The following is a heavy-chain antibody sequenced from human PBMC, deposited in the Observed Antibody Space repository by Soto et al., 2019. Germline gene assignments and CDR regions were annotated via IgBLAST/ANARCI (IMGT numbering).Heavy chain of an antibody. J-gene: IGHJ6*02. CDR3: ARRKQWLAQGWGYGMDV. CDR2: LSYTGSA. V-gene: IGHV4-39*01. Sequence: QLQLQESGPGLVKPSETLSLTYTVSDDSISSAGYFWVWIRQPPGQGLEWIGTLSYTGSANYNPSLTSRVTISVDTSKKQLSLKLTSVTAADTAIYYCARRKQWLAQGWGYGMDVWGQGTTVTVSS. CDR1: DDSISSAGYF. D-gene: IGHD6-19*01.